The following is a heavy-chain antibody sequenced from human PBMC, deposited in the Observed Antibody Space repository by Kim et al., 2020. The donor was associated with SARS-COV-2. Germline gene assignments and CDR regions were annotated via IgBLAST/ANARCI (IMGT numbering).Heavy chain of an antibody. J-gene: IGHJ4*02. CDR2: ISSSGSTI. V-gene: IGHV3-48*03. CDR1: GFTFSSYE. D-gene: IGHD6-6*01. Sequence: GGSLRLSCAASGFTFSSYEMNWVRQAPGKWLEWVSYISSSGSTIYYADSVKGRFTISRDNAKNSLYLQMNSLRAEDTAVYYCASRAASIAARPFDYWGQGTLVTVSS. CDR3: ASRAASIAARPFDY.